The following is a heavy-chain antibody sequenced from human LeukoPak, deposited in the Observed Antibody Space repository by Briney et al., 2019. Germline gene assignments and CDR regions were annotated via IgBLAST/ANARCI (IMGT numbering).Heavy chain of an antibody. CDR2: IYTSGST. V-gene: IGHV4-4*07. Sequence: AETLSLTCTVSGGSLSSYYWSWVRQPAGKGLEWIGRIYTSGSTNYNPSLKSRVTMSVDTSKNQFSLKLSSVTAADTAVYYCAREVQYSSSWVDYWGQGTLVTVSS. J-gene: IGHJ4*02. D-gene: IGHD6-13*01. CDR1: GGSLSSYY. CDR3: AREVQYSSSWVDY.